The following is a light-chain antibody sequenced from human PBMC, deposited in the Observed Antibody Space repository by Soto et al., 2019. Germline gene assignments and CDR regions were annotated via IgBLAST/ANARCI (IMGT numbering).Light chain of an antibody. CDR2: WAS. CDR1: QSVLYSSNNKNY. CDR3: QQYYSTPT. Sequence: DIVMTQSPDSLAVSLGERATINCKSSQSVLYSSNNKNYLAWYQQKPGQPPKLLIYWASTRESGVPDRFSVSGSGTDFTLTISSLQAEDVAVYYGQQYYSTPTFGQGTKVEIK. J-gene: IGKJ1*01. V-gene: IGKV4-1*01.